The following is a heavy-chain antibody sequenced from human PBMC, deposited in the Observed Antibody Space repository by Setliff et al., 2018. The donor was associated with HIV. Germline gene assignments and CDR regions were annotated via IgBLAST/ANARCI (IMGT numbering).Heavy chain of an antibody. Sequence: RASVKVSCKASGYSFTGYYMHWVRQAPGQGLEWMGWINPNSGGTQYAQKFQGRVTMTRDTSISTGSMELSRLRSDDTAVYYCARDIGGYWDYHYYMDVWGKGTTVTVSS. J-gene: IGHJ6*03. CDR2: INPNSGGT. V-gene: IGHV1-2*02. CDR1: GYSFTGYY. CDR3: ARDIGGYWDYHYYMDV. D-gene: IGHD3-22*01.